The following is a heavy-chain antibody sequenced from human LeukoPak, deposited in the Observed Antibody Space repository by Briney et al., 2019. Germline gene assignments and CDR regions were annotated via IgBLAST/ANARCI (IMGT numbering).Heavy chain of an antibody. D-gene: IGHD2-21*02. V-gene: IGHV3-15*01. CDR3: TTLYCGGDCYSPSFDY. CDR1: GFTFSNAW. CDR2: IKSKTDGGTT. Sequence: PGGSLRLSCAASGFTFSNAWMSWVRQAPGKGLEWVGRIKSKTDGGTTDYAAPVKGRFTISRDESKNTLYLQMNSLKTEDTAVYYCTTLYCGGDCYSPSFDYWGQGTLVTVSS. J-gene: IGHJ4*02.